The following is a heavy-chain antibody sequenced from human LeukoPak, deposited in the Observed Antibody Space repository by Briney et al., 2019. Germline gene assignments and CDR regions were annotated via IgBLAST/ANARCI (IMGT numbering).Heavy chain of an antibody. CDR3: ARGAMVAATRSYYYGMDV. D-gene: IGHD2-15*01. CDR1: GASIRSGDYY. CDR2: IYYSGST. J-gene: IGHJ6*02. Sequence: SQTLSLTCTVSGASIRSGDYYWSWIRQPPGKGLEGIGYIYYSGSTYYNPSLKSRVTISVDTSKNQFSLKLSSVTAADTAVYFCARGAMVAATRSYYYGMDVWGQGTTVTVSS. V-gene: IGHV4-30-4*01.